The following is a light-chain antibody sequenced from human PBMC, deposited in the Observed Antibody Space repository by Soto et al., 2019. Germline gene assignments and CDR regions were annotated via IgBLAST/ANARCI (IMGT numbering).Light chain of an antibody. V-gene: IGLV2-18*02. Sequence: QSVLTQPPSVSGSTGQSVTISCTGTSSDVGSYNRVSWYQQPPGTAPKLMIYEVSNRPSVGPDRFSGSKSVNTASLTISGLQAEDVADYYCSSYTISRTCVFGTGTKVTVL. J-gene: IGLJ1*01. CDR1: SSDVGSYNR. CDR3: SSYTISRTCV. CDR2: EVS.